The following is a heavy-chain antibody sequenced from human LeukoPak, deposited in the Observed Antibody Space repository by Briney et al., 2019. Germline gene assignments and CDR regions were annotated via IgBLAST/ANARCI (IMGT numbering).Heavy chain of an antibody. V-gene: IGHV3-66*01. CDR2: IYSGGST. CDR1: EFSVGSNY. D-gene: IGHD5-12*01. J-gene: IGHJ4*02. Sequence: GGSLRLSCAASEFSVGSNYMTWVRQAPGKGLEWVSLIYSGGSTYYADSAKGRFTISRDNSKNTLYLQMNSLRAEDTAVYYCARGPRGYHNTGGQGTLVTVSS. CDR3: ARGPRGYHNT.